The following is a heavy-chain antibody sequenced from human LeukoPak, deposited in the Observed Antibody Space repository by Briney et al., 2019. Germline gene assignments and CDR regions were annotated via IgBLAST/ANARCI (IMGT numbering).Heavy chain of an antibody. CDR1: GGSFSGYY. J-gene: IGHJ5*02. CDR3: ARRRDIVVVPAAISGGWFDP. CDR2: INHSGST. Sequence: SETLSLTCAVYGGSFSGYYWSWIRQPPGKGLEWIGEINHSGSTNYNPSLKSRVPISVDTSKNQFSLKLSSVTAADTAVYYCARRRDIVVVPAAISGGWFDPWGQGTLVTVSS. V-gene: IGHV4-34*01. D-gene: IGHD2-2*02.